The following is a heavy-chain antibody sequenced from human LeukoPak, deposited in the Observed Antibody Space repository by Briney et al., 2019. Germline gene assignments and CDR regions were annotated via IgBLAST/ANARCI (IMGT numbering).Heavy chain of an antibody. J-gene: IGHJ6*03. V-gene: IGHV3-23*01. CDR3: AKDLPPGDGSGSYSDYYYYMDV. D-gene: IGHD3-10*01. CDR1: GFTFSSYA. CDR2: ISGSGGST. Sequence: PGGSLRLSCAASGFTFSSYAMSWVRQAPGKGLEWVSAISGSGGSTYYADSVKGRFTISRDNSKNTLYLQMNSLRAEDTAVYYCAKDLPPGDGSGSYSDYYYYMDVWGKGTTVTVSS.